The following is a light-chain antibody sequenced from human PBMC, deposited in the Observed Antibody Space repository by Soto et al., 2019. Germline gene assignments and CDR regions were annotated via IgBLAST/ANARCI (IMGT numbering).Light chain of an antibody. CDR3: QQYGSSPLT. V-gene: IGKV3-20*01. J-gene: IGKJ3*01. Sequence: EIVLTQSPGTLSLSPGERATLTCRASQSVTSSFLAWYQQQPGQAPRLLMYGASSRATGIPDRFSGSGSGTDFTLTISRLEPEDFAVYYCQQYGSSPLTFGRGTKVDIK. CDR2: GAS. CDR1: QSVTSSF.